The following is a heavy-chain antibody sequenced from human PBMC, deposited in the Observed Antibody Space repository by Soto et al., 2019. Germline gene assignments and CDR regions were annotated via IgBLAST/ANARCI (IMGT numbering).Heavy chain of an antibody. CDR1: GFTFSGSA. CDR2: IRSKANSYAT. V-gene: IGHV3-73*01. D-gene: IGHD5-18*01. Sequence: GSLRLSCAASGFTFSGSAMHWVRQASGKGLEWVGRIRSKANSYATAYAASVKGRFTISRDDSKNTAYMELSSLRSEDTAVYYCARAHIQLWFFDYWGQGALVTVSS. CDR3: ARAHIQLWFFDY. J-gene: IGHJ4*02.